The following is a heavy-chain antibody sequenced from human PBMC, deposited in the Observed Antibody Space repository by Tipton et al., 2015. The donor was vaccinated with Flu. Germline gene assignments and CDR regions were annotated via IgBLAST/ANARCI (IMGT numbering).Heavy chain of an antibody. V-gene: IGHV4-34*01. CDR1: GGSFSGYY. CDR2: INHSGST. CDR3: ARHPPRSY. Sequence: TLSLTCAVYGGSFSGYYWSWIRQPPGKGLEWIGEINHSGSTNYNPSFKSRVTISVDTSKNQFSLKLSSVTAADTAVYYCARHPPRSYWGQGTLVPVPS. J-gene: IGHJ4*02.